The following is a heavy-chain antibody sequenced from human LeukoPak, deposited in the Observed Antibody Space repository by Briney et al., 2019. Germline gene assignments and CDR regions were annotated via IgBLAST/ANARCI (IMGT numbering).Heavy chain of an antibody. CDR2: ISGNGANT. J-gene: IGHJ4*02. CDR1: GFTFSDFA. V-gene: IGHV3-23*01. D-gene: IGHD3-22*01. CDR3: AKDTWTVAMIVVVSGGYFDY. Sequence: GGSLRLSCETSGFTFSDFAMSWVRQAPGKGLEWVSAISGNGANTYYADSVKGRFAISRDNSKNTLYLQANSLRGEDTAVYYCAKDTWTVAMIVVVSGGYFDYWGQGTLVTVS.